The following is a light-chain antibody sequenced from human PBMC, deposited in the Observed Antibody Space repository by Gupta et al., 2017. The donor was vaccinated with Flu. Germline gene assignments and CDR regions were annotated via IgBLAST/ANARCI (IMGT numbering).Light chain of an antibody. V-gene: IGKV3-15*01. CDR2: GAS. CDR3: QQHNNWAPLT. Sequence: EIVMTQSPATLSVSPGERATLSCRASQSVSSNLAWYQQKPGQAPRLLIYGASTRDTGIPARFSGSGYGTEFTLTSSSRQSEDFAGYYSQQHNNWAPLTFGGGTKVEIK. CDR1: QSVSSN. J-gene: IGKJ4*01.